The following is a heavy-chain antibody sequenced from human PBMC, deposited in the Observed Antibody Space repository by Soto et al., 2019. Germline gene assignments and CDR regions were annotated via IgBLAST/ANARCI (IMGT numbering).Heavy chain of an antibody. Sequence: SETLSLTCTVSGGSISSYYWRWIRQPPGKGLEWIGYIYYSGSTNYNPSLKSRVTISVDTSKNQFSLKLSSVTAADTAVYYCASTYYYDSSGYFAFDIWGQGTMVTVS. CDR2: IYYSGST. J-gene: IGHJ3*02. D-gene: IGHD3-22*01. V-gene: IGHV4-59*01. CDR1: GGSISSYY. CDR3: ASTYYYDSSGYFAFDI.